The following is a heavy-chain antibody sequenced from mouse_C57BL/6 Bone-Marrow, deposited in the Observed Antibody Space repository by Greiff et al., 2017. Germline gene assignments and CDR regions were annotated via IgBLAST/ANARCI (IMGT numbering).Heavy chain of an antibody. Sequence: EVQLQQSGPVLVKPGPSVKISCKASGFTFTDYYMHWVKQSHGKSLEWIGLVYPYNGGPSYNQKFKGKATLTVDPSSSTAYMELNSLTSEDSAVYYGAREGITTVVAGDYFDYWGQGTTLTVSS. CDR1: GFTFTDYY. J-gene: IGHJ2*01. D-gene: IGHD1-1*01. CDR2: VYPYNGGP. V-gene: IGHV1-36*01. CDR3: AREGITTVVAGDYFDY.